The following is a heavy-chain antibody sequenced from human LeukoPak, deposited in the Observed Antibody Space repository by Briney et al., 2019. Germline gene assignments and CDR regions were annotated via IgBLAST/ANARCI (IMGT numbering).Heavy chain of an antibody. CDR3: ASIRRGEYLHGSH. CDR1: GGSISSDSYF. CDR2: IYTSRST. D-gene: IGHD3-16*01. J-gene: IGHJ1*01. Sequence: SETLSLTCTASGGSISSDSYFWNWIRQPAGKGLEWIGRIYTSRSTNYNPSLKRRVTFSVDTSKTQFSLMLTPMPAADAAVYYCASIRRGEYLHGSHWGQGALVSVSS. V-gene: IGHV4-61*02.